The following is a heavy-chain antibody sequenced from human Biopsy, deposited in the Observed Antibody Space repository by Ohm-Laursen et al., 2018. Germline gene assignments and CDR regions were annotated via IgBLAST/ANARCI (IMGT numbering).Heavy chain of an antibody. V-gene: IGHV1-18*01. CDR2: ISDYSGKT. Sequence: PSVKVSCKAFGYSFSTYGISWVRQAPGQGLEWMGWISDYSGKTNYAQKFQGRVTMTTVTSTTTAYMELRSLRSDDTAVYYCVAYPSSGFFENNDDFAMDVWGQGTTVMVSS. CDR1: GYSFSTYG. D-gene: IGHD6-19*01. J-gene: IGHJ6*01. CDR3: VAYPSSGFFENNDDFAMDV.